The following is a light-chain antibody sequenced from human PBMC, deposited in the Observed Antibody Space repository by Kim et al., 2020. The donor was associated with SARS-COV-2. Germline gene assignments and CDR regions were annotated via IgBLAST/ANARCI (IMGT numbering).Light chain of an antibody. V-gene: IGKV3-11*01. CDR2: DAS. CDR3: QQRGDWPT. CDR1: QSVSSY. Sequence: IVLTQSPATLSLSPGERATLSYRASQSVSSYLAWYQQKPGQAPRLLIFDASNRATGIPARFSGSGSGTDFTLTISSLEPEDFAVYYCQQRGDWPTFGQGTKVDIK. J-gene: IGKJ1*01.